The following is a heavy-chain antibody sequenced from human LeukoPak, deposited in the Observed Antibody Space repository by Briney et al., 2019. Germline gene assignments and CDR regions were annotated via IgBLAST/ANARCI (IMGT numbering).Heavy chain of an antibody. CDR2: TSYDGSDT. CDR1: GFTFSSYA. Sequence: GRSLRLSCAASGFTFSSYAMHWVRQAPGKGLEWVAVTSYDGSDTYYADSVKGRFTISRDNSKNTLYLQINSLRAEDTAVYYCAKDRWIRRISLAGQDYWGQGTLVTVSS. D-gene: IGHD6-19*01. V-gene: IGHV3-30*04. CDR3: AKDRWIRRISLAGQDY. J-gene: IGHJ4*02.